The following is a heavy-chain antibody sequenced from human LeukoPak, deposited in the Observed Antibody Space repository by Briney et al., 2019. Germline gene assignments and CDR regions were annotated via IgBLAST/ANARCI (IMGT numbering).Heavy chain of an antibody. CDR1: GGSISRYY. J-gene: IGHJ4*02. CDR2: ISYSGTT. V-gene: IGHV4-59*12. Sequence: SETLSLICTVSGGSISRYYWSWIRQAPGKGLEWIGYISYSGTTKYNPSLNSRVTMSVDTSKNQFSLKLSSVTAADTAVYYCARVCSSTSCYDYWGQGTLVTVSS. CDR3: ARVCSSTSCYDY. D-gene: IGHD2-2*01.